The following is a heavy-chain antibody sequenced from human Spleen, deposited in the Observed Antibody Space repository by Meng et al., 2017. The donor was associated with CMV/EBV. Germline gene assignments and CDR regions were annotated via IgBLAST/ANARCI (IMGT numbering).Heavy chain of an antibody. Sequence: EVQLVESXXGLVQPGXSLRLSCAASGFTVSSNYMSWVRQAPGKGLEWVSVIYSGGSTYYADSVKGRFTISRDNSKNTLYLQMNSLRAEDTAVYYCARDLGYGGNNWFDPWGQGTLVTVSS. CDR3: ARDLGYGGNNWFDP. CDR1: GFTVSSNY. D-gene: IGHD4-23*01. V-gene: IGHV3-66*01. J-gene: IGHJ5*02. CDR2: IYSGGST.